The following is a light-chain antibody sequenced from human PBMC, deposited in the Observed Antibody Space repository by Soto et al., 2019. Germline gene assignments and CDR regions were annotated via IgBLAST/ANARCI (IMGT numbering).Light chain of an antibody. Sequence: EIVLTQSPGTLSLSPGERATLSCRASQSVSSSYLAWYQQKPGQAPRLLIYGASSRATGIPDRFSGSGSGTDFTLTISRLAPEDFAVYYCQQYGSSLFTFGPGTKGDIK. CDR3: QQYGSSLFT. V-gene: IGKV3-20*01. CDR2: GAS. J-gene: IGKJ3*01. CDR1: QSVSSSY.